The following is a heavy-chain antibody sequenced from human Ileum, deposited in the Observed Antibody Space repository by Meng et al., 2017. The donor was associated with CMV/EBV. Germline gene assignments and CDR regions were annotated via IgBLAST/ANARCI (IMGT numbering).Heavy chain of an antibody. CDR1: GFTFSSYA. J-gene: IGHJ3*02. Sequence: GESLKISCAASGFTFSSYALHWVRQAPGKGLEWVAAVSYGGDSKHYADSLKGRFTISRDNSKNTLYLQVNSLRAEDTAVYYCAREALTSSDPFDIWGQGTKVTVSS. CDR2: VSYGGDSK. CDR3: AREALTSSDPFDI. V-gene: IGHV3-30-3*01.